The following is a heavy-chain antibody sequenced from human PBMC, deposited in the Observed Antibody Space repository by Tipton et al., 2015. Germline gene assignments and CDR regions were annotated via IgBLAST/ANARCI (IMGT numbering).Heavy chain of an antibody. CDR2: IYYGGST. J-gene: IGHJ5*02. V-gene: IGHV4-61*01. Sequence: TLSLTCTVSGASVSSGSYYWSWIRQPPGRGLEWIGYIYYGGSTNYNPSLKSRVTISVDTSKNQFSLKLSSVTAADTALYYCARFNCGGDCYSYRGWFDPWGQGTLVTVSS. CDR3: ARFNCGGDCYSYRGWFDP. D-gene: IGHD2-21*02. CDR1: GASVSSGSYY.